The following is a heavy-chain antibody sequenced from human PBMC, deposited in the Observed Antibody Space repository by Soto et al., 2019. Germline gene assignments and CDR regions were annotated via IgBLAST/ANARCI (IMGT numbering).Heavy chain of an antibody. Sequence: ASVKVSCKASGGTFSSYAISWLRQAPGQGLEWMGGIIPIFGTANYAQKFQGRVTITADESTSTAYMELSSLRSEDTAVYYCARAILYCSSTSCSHYYYYYYGMDVWGQGTTVTVSS. V-gene: IGHV1-69*13. CDR3: ARAILYCSSTSCSHYYYYYYGMDV. J-gene: IGHJ6*02. CDR1: GGTFSSYA. CDR2: IIPIFGTA. D-gene: IGHD2-2*01.